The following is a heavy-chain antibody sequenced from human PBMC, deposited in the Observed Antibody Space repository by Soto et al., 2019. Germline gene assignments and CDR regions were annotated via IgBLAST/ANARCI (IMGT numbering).Heavy chain of an antibody. D-gene: IGHD5-12*01. J-gene: IGHJ6*03. CDR1: GGSISSSSHF. V-gene: IGHV4-39*01. Sequence: QLQLQESGPGLVKSSETLSLTCSVSGGSISSSSHFWGWIRQPPGKGLEWIGSLYYSGATYYNPTLKGRLTIFVDRSKNEFSLNLSSVTAADTAVYYCARMSVATRYMDVWGRGTTVTVSS. CDR2: LYYSGAT. CDR3: ARMSVATRYMDV.